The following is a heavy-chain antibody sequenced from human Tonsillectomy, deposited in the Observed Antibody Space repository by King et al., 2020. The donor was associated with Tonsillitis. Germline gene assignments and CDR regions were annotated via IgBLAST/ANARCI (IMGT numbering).Heavy chain of an antibody. D-gene: IGHD5-24*01. CDR1: GHISNNHW. V-gene: IGHV5-51*01. CDR2: IYPDDSDT. J-gene: IGHJ3*01. CDR3: ARNRYPQAYNYAFDV. Sequence: VQLVESGADVKKPGASVNVSCTTSGHISNNHWIAWLRQMPGKGLEWMGFIYPDDSDTKYSPSFQGQVSFSADRSTNTAYLQWTSLKVSHRATYYGARNRYPQAYNYAFDVWGQGKVITVS.